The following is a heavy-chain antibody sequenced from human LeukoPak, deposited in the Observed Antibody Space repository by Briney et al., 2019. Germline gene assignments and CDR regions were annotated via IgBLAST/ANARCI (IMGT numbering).Heavy chain of an antibody. J-gene: IGHJ6*03. V-gene: IGHV4-34*01. CDR3: ARPRKHDYYDMDV. CDR2: INPSGTT. Sequence: SETLSLTCAVYGGSSSAYWWSWIRQPPGKGLEWIGEINPSGTTNYNPSLKGRVTISLDTSKNHFSLNLSSVTAADTAVYYCARPRKHDYYDMDVWGKGTTVTVSS. CDR1: GGSSSAYW.